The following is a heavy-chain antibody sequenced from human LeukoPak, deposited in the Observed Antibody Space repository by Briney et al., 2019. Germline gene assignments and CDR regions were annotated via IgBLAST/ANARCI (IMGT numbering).Heavy chain of an antibody. Sequence: ASVKVSCKASGGTFSSYAISWVRQATGQGLEWMGWMNPNSGNTGYAQKFQGRVTITRNTSISTAYMELSSLRSEDTAVYYCAREGIAAPVIDYWGQGTLVTVSS. J-gene: IGHJ4*02. D-gene: IGHD6-13*01. V-gene: IGHV1-8*03. CDR1: GGTFSSYA. CDR2: MNPNSGNT. CDR3: AREGIAAPVIDY.